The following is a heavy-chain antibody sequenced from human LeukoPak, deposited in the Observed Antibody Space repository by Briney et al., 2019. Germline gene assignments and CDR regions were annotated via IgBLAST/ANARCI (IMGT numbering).Heavy chain of an antibody. CDR3: ARDFSAWDAFDI. CDR1: GYTFTDYY. CDR2: INPNSGGT. J-gene: IGHJ3*02. Sequence: ASVKVSCKASGYTFTDYYMHWVRQAPGQGVEWMGWINPNSGGTNYAQKFQGRVTMTRDTSISTAYMELSRLGSDDAAVYYCARDFSAWDAFDIWGQGTMVTVSS. V-gene: IGHV1-2*02.